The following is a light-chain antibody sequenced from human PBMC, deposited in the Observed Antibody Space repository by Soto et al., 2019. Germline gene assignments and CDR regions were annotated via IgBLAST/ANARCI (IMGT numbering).Light chain of an antibody. Sequence: EIVLTQSPATLSLSPGERATLSCRASQSVSSYLAWYQQKPGQAPRLLIYGASTRATGIPARFSGSGSGTEFTLTISSLQSEDFAVYYCQQYGSSGTFGQGTRLEIK. CDR1: QSVSSY. CDR3: QQYGSSGT. CDR2: GAS. V-gene: IGKV3-15*01. J-gene: IGKJ5*01.